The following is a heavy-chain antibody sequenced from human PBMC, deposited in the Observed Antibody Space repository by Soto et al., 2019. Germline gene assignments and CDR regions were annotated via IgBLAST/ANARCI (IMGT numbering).Heavy chain of an antibody. J-gene: IGHJ5*02. CDR2: IYYSGST. Sequence: SETLSLTCTVAGGSISSSSYYWGWIRQPPGKGLEWIGSIYYSGSTYYNPSLKSRVTISVDTSKNQFSLKLSSVTAADTAVYYCARGRGYSYGYWFDPWGQGTLVTVS. D-gene: IGHD5-18*01. CDR1: GGSISSSSYY. V-gene: IGHV4-39*01. CDR3: ARGRGYSYGYWFDP.